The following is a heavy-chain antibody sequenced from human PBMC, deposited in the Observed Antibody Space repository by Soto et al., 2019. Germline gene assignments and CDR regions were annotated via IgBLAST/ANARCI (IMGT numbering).Heavy chain of an antibody. CDR3: ARDLWGYCGADCYPLDV. D-gene: IGHD2-21*02. J-gene: IGHJ6*02. Sequence: SETLSLTCTVSGGSISSYYWSWIRQPPGKGLEWIGYMYNAGSTIYNPSLKSRVTISVDTSKNQFSLKLNSVTAPDTAVYYCARDLWGYCGADCYPLDVSGQGTTVTVSS. CDR1: GGSISSYY. V-gene: IGHV4-59*01. CDR2: MYNAGST.